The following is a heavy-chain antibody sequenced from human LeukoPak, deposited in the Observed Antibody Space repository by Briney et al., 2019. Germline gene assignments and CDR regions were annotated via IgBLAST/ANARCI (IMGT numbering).Heavy chain of an antibody. CDR3: AKGPSYDLPENI. D-gene: IGHD3-16*01. CDR2: ISNDGTDR. J-gene: IGHJ3*02. CDR1: GSAFNTYG. Sequence: GGSLRLSCAASGSAFNTYGIHWVRQAPGKGLEWVAVISNDGTDRYYLDSVKGRFTISRDNSKNTVFLEMDSLRREDTAVYYCAKGPSYDLPENIWGQGTMVTVSS. V-gene: IGHV3-30*18.